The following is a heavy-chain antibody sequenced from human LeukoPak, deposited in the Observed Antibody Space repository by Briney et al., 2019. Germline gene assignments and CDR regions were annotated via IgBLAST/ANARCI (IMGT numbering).Heavy chain of an antibody. Sequence: GGSLRLSCAASGFTFSSYGMHWVRQAPGKGLEGVAVISYDGSNKYYADSVKGRFTISRDNSKNTLYLQMNSLRAEDTAVYYCAKSGLNCGGDCLDYWGQGTLVTVSS. CDR2: ISYDGSNK. D-gene: IGHD2-21*02. J-gene: IGHJ4*02. CDR1: GFTFSSYG. CDR3: AKSGLNCGGDCLDY. V-gene: IGHV3-30*18.